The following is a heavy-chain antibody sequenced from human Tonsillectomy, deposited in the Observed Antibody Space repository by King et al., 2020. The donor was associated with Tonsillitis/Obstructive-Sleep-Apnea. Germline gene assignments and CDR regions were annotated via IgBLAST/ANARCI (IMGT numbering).Heavy chain of an antibody. J-gene: IGHJ4*02. CDR3: ASSRGDLLY. CDR1: GGSFSGYY. D-gene: IGHD3-10*01. Sequence: VQLQQWGAGLLKPSETLSLTCAVYGGSFSGYYWSSIRQSQGEGLEWIGEINHDGSTNYNPSLQSRVTISVDTSKNQFSLNLNSVTAADTAVYYCASSRGDLLYWGQGTLVTVSS. V-gene: IGHV4-34*01. CDR2: INHDGST.